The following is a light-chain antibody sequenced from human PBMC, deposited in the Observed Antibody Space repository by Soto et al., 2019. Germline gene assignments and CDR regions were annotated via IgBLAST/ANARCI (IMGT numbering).Light chain of an antibody. CDR1: QSVSSN. CDR3: QQRSNWLIT. CDR2: GAS. V-gene: IGKV3-15*01. Sequence: VLTQSPGTLSLSPWERATLSCRASQSVSSNLAWYQQKPGQAPRLLIYGASTRATGIPARFSGSGSGTEFTLTISSLQSEDFAVYYCQQRSNWLITFGQGTRLEIK. J-gene: IGKJ5*01.